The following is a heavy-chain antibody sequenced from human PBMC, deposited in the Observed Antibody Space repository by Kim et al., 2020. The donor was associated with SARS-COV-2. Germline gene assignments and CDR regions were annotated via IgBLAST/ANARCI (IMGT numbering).Heavy chain of an antibody. CDR1: GGSFSGYY. CDR3: ARGRGITIFAVAIGGHYIWFDP. Sequence: SETLSLTCAVYGGSFSGYYWSWIRQPPGKGLEWIGEINHSGSTDYNPSLKSRVTISVDTSKNQFSLNMTSVTAADTAVYYCARGRGITIFAVAIGGHYIWFDPWGQGTLVSVSS. J-gene: IGHJ5*02. D-gene: IGHD3-3*01. CDR2: INHSGST. V-gene: IGHV4-34*01.